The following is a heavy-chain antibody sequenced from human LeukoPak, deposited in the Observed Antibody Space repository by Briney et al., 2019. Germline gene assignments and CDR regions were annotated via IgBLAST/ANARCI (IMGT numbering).Heavy chain of an antibody. Sequence: PSETLSLTCAVYGGSFSGYYWSWIRQPPGKGLEWIGEINHSGSTNYNPSLKSRVTISVDTSKNQFSLKLSSVTAADTAVYYCARWRRRIIAAAGYYYGMDVWGQGTTVTVSS. CDR2: INHSGST. J-gene: IGHJ6*02. CDR3: ARWRRRIIAAAGYYYGMDV. D-gene: IGHD6-13*01. V-gene: IGHV4-34*01. CDR1: GGSFSGYY.